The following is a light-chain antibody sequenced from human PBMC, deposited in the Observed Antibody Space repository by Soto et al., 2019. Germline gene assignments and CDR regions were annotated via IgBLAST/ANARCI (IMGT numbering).Light chain of an antibody. V-gene: IGLV3-27*01. CDR2: KDS. J-gene: IGLJ1*01. CDR3: YCAADTNPSV. Sequence: SYELTQPSSVSVSPGQTARITCSGNVLAKRYTRWFQQKPGQAPVLVIYKDSERPSGIPERFSGSSSGTTVTLTICVAQVEDEADYYCYCAADTNPSVFGNGTKGTVL. CDR1: VLAKRY.